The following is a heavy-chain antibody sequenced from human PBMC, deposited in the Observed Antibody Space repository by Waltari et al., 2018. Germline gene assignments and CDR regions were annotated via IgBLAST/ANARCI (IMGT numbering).Heavy chain of an antibody. CDR2: IGEESRLK. V-gene: IGHV3-30*02. CDR1: GFIFRSHG. Sequence: VQLVESGGGVVQPGESLRLSCAASGFIFRSHGMHWVRQAPGKGVEWGAVIGEESRLKYYADFVKGRFTISRDNSKNTMSLQMNSLRPEDTAIYYCVKEVRNHRPYDYWGQGTVVTVSS. D-gene: IGHD1-1*01. J-gene: IGHJ4*02. CDR3: VKEVRNHRPYDY.